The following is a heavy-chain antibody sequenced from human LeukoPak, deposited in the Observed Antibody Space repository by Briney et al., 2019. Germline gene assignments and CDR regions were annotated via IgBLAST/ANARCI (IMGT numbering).Heavy chain of an antibody. J-gene: IGHJ4*02. D-gene: IGHD4-17*01. CDR2: INPNSGGT. V-gene: IGHV1-2*02. Sequence: SVKVSCKASGYTFTGYYMHWVRQAPGQGLEWMGWINPNSGGTNYAQKFQGRVTMTRDTSISTAYMELSRLRSDDTAVYYCAKAFYGDYGIVDYWGQGTLVTVSS. CDR3: AKAFYGDYGIVDY. CDR1: GYTFTGYY.